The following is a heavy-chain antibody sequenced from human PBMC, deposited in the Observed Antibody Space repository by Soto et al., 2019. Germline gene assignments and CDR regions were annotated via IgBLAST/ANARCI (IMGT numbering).Heavy chain of an antibody. CDR1: GFTFSSYW. CDR2: IKQDGSEK. D-gene: IGHD3-3*01. J-gene: IGHJ5*02. V-gene: IGHV3-7*01. CDR3: ARVGYYDFWSGYYYWFDP. Sequence: HPGGSLRLSCAASGFTFSSYWMSWVRQAPGKGLEWVANIKQDGSEKYYVDSVKGRFTISRDNAKNSLYLQMNSLRAEDTAVYYCARVGYYDFWSGYYYWFDPWGQGTLVTVSS.